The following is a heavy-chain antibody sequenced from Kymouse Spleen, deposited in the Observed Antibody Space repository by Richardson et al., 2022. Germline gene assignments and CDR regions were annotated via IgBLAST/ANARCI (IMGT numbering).Heavy chain of an antibody. CDR1: GFTFDDYG. J-gene: IGHJ6*02. V-gene: IGHV3-20*d01. D-gene: IGHD2-8*01. CDR2: INWNGGST. CDR3: ARDQSSYCTNGVCYSGHGMDV. Sequence: EVQLVESGGGVVRPGGSLRLSCAASGFTFDDYGMSWVRQAPGKGLEWVSGINWNGGSTGYADSVKGRFTISRDNAKNSLYLQMNSLRAEDTALYYCARDQSSYCTNGVCYSGHGMDVWGQGTTVTVSS.